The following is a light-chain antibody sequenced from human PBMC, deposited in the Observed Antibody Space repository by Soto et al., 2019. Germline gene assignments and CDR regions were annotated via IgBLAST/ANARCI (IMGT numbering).Light chain of an antibody. CDR2: KAS. J-gene: IGKJ1*01. Sequence: DIQMTQSPSTLCASVGDRVTLTCRASQSISSWLAWYQQKPGKAPKILIYKASTLESGVPSNFSGSGSGTEFTLTISSLQPEDFATYYCQQYNSYWTFGQGTKVDIK. V-gene: IGKV1-5*03. CDR3: QQYNSYWT. CDR1: QSISSW.